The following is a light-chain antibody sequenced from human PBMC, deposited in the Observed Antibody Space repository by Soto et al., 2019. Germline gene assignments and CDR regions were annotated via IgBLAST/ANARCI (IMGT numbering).Light chain of an antibody. CDR2: AAS. CDR3: QQYNIYPT. Sequence: DIQMTQSPSSLSASVGDRVTITCRASQDIGNDLAWFQQKPGKATKSLIYAASSLLSGVPSKFSGSGSGTDFPLTISSLQPEDFATYYCQQYNIYPTFGQGTRLEIK. CDR1: QDIGND. V-gene: IGKV1-16*02. J-gene: IGKJ5*01.